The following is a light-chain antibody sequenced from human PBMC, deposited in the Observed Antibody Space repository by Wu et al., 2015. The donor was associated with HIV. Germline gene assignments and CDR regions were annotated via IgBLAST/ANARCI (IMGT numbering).Light chain of an antibody. V-gene: IGKV3-15*01. CDR3: QQYNNWPSWT. Sequence: EVVMTQSPATLSVSPGERATLSCRASQTVGSNLAWYQQKPGQTPRLLIYDASTRATGIPGRFSGSGSGTEFTLTISSMQSEDFAVYYCQQYNNWPSWTFGQGTKVEIK. CDR1: QTVGSN. J-gene: IGKJ1*01. CDR2: DAS.